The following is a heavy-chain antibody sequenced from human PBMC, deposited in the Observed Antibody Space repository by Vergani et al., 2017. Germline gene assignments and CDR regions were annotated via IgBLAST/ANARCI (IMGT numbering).Heavy chain of an antibody. CDR3: TRDWVCGDYVGEGYFDY. CDR2: IRSKAYGGTT. J-gene: IGHJ4*02. CDR1: GFTFGDYA. D-gene: IGHD3-10*01. Sequence: EVQLVESGGGLVQTGRSLRLSCTASGFTFGDYAMSWVRQDPGKGLEWVGFIRSKAYGGTTEYAASVQGRFTISRDDSKSIAYLQMNSLKTEDTAVYYCTRDWVCGDYVGEGYFDYWGQGTLVTVSS. V-gene: IGHV3-49*04.